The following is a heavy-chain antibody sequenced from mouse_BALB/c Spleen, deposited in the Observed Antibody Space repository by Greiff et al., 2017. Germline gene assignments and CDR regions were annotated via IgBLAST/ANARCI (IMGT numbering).Heavy chain of an antibody. CDR1: GYSITSDYA. V-gene: IGHV3-2*02. CDR2: ISYSGST. D-gene: IGHD2-4*01. Sequence: EVKLVESGPGLVKPSQSLSLTCTVTGYSITSDYAWNWIRQFPGNKLEWMGYISYSGSTSYNPSLKSRISITRDTSKNQFFLQLNSVTTEDTATYYCARWDYDYDDAYWGQGTLVTVSA. CDR3: ARWDYDYDDAY. J-gene: IGHJ3*01.